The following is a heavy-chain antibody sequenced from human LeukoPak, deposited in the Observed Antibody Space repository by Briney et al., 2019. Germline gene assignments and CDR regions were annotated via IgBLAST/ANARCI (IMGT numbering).Heavy chain of an antibody. CDR2: ISYSGSTI. D-gene: IGHD2/OR15-2a*01. J-gene: IGHJ5*02. CDR3: ARGKTSQNIVTRKTYNWFDP. V-gene: IGHV3-48*04. CDR1: GFTFTSYS. Sequence: GGSLRLSCAASGFTFTSYSMSWIRQAPGKGLEWVSYISYSGSTIFYADSVKGRFTISRDNAKNSLYLQMKSLRAEDTAVYYCARGKTSQNIVTRKTYNWFDPWGQGTLVTVSS.